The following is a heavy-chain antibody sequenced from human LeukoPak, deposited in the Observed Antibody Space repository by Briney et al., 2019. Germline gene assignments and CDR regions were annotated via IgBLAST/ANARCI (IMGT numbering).Heavy chain of an antibody. CDR1: GFTFSRFG. V-gene: IGHV3-30*02. J-gene: IGHJ4*02. CDR2: IRYDASNK. Sequence: GGSLRLSCAASGFTFSRFGMHWVRQAPGKGLEWVAFIRYDASNKYYADSVKGRFTISRDNSKNTLYLQMNSLRPEDTAVYYCTKGGYYGSGEIDYWGQGTLVTVSS. CDR3: TKGGYYGSGEIDY. D-gene: IGHD3-10*01.